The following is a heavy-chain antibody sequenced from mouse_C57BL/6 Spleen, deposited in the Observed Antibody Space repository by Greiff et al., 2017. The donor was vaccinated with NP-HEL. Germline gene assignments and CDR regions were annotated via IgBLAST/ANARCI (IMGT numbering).Heavy chain of an antibody. Sequence: QVHVKQSGAELAKPGASVKLSCKASGYTFTSYWMHWVKQRPGQGLEWIGYINPSSGYTKYNQKFKDKATLTADKSSSTAYMQLSSLTYEDSAVYYCERRRSGYMDYWGQGTTLTVSS. J-gene: IGHJ2*01. CDR1: GYTFTSYW. CDR3: ERRRSGYMDY. CDR2: INPSSGYT. V-gene: IGHV1-7*01. D-gene: IGHD3-1*01.